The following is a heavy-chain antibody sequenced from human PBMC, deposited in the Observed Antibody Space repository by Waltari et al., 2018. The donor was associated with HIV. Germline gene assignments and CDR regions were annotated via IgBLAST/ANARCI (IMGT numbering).Heavy chain of an antibody. CDR2: IQYSGST. V-gene: IGHV4-39*01. Sequence: QLQLQESGPGLVKPSETLSLTCTVSGGSISSSSYYWGWIRQPPGKGLEWIGSIQYSGSTYYNPSLKSRVTISVDTSKNQFSLKLMSVTAADTAVDYCARIVGKISVRHDYWGQGTLVTVSS. CDR3: ARIVGKISVRHDY. J-gene: IGHJ4*02. CDR1: GGSISSSSYY. D-gene: IGHD3-22*01.